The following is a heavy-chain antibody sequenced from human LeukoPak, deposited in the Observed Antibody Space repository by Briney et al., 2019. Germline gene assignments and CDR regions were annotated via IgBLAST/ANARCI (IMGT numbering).Heavy chain of an antibody. CDR2: IYYSGST. D-gene: IGHD4-17*01. Sequence: SETLSLTCTVSGGSISSYYWSWIRQPPGKGLEWIGYIYYSGSTNYNPSLKSRVTISVDTSKNQLSLKLSSVTAADTAVYYCASLRFEGDYVLDPWGQGTLVTVSS. CDR3: ASLRFEGDYVLDP. CDR1: GGSISSYY. V-gene: IGHV4-59*08. J-gene: IGHJ5*02.